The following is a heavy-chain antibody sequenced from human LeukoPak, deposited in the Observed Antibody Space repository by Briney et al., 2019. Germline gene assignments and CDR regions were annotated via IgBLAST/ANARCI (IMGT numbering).Heavy chain of an antibody. J-gene: IGHJ5*02. V-gene: IGHV3-15*01. Sequence: GGSLRLSCAASGLSFSDAWMIWVRHAPGGGREWVGRIKSKADGGTTDYAAPVKGRFTISRDDSKNTPYLQMNSLKTEGTAVYYCTTFLDSWGQGTLVTVSS. D-gene: IGHD1-1*01. CDR1: GLSFSDAW. CDR3: TTFLDS. CDR2: IKSKADGGTT.